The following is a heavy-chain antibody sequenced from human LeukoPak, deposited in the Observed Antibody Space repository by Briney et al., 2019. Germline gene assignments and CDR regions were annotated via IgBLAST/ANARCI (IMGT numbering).Heavy chain of an antibody. CDR2: IKNKANSYTT. Sequence: PGGSLRLSCAASGFTFSEHYMDWVRQAPGKGLEWVGRIKNKANSYTTEYVASVKGRFTFSRDDSKNSLYLQMSSLRTEDTAVYYCARDTPSYDILTNYYYYYGMDVWGQGTTVTVSS. D-gene: IGHD3-9*01. CDR3: ARDTPSYDILTNYYYYYGMDV. V-gene: IGHV3-72*01. CDR1: GFTFSEHY. J-gene: IGHJ6*02.